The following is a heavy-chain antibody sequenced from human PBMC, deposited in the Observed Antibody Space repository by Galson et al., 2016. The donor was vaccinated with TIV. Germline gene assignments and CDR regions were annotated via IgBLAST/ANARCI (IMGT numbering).Heavy chain of an antibody. CDR3: ARGPTTRRGYYGLDI. CDR2: ISGRGGTT. CDR1: GFSLSDYA. D-gene: IGHD1-26*01. V-gene: IGHV3-23*01. J-gene: IGHJ6*02. Sequence: SLRLSCAASGFSLSDYAMTWVRQAPGKGLEWVSDISGRGGTTHYAASVKGRFTISRDNSKNTLYLHMSSLRAEDTALYYCARGPTTRRGYYGLDIWGQGTTGTVSS.